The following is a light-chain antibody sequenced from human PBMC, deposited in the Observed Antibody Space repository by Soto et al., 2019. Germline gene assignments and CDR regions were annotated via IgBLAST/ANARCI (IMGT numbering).Light chain of an antibody. J-gene: IGLJ2*01. CDR3: SSYTSSSTYVV. CDR2: DVS. CDR1: SSDVGGYNY. V-gene: IGLV2-14*01. Sequence: QSALTQPASVSGSPGQSITISCTGTSSDVGGYNYVSWYQQHPGKAPKLMIYDVSNRPSGVSNRFSGSKSSNTASLTISGLQAEDEAEYYCSSYTSSSTYVVFGGGTKVTVL.